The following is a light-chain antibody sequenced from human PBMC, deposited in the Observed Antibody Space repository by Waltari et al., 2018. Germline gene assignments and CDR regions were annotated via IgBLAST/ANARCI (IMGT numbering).Light chain of an antibody. CDR3: SSYVTAGILI. CDR2: HVS. Sequence: QSPLTQPASVPGSPGPSTTLSCTHSGDAVTHFASFNTVPWYQHPPGTPPQLLIFHVSNRPAGVSDRFSGSKSRNTASLTISGLHPEDEAHYYCSSYVTAGILIFGGGTKLTV. CDR1: GDAVTHFASFNT. J-gene: IGLJ2*01. V-gene: IGLV2-14*01.